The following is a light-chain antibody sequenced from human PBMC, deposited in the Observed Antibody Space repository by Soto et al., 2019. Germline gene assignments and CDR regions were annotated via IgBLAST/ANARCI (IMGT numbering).Light chain of an antibody. Sequence: DIQMTQSPSTLSASVGDRVTITCRASQSISSWLAWYQQKPGKAPKLLIYKASSLESRVPSRFSGSGSGTEFTLTISSLQADDFVSYYCQQYNSYPYTFGQGTKLEIK. V-gene: IGKV1-5*03. CDR1: QSISSW. CDR2: KAS. J-gene: IGKJ2*01. CDR3: QQYNSYPYT.